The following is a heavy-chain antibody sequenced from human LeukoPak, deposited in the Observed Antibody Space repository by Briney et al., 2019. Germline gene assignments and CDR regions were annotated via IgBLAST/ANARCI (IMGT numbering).Heavy chain of an antibody. CDR1: GFTFARSA. CDR2: IVIANGNT. D-gene: IGHD3-9*01. Sequence: SAKVSCKASGFTFARSAVQWVRQARGQRPEWIGWIVIANGNTNYAQKFQERLTITRDMSTSTAYMELSSLRSEETAVYYCAAEDDFLTGYYDFDYWGQGTVVTVSS. V-gene: IGHV1-58*01. J-gene: IGHJ4*02. CDR3: AAEDDFLTGYYDFDY.